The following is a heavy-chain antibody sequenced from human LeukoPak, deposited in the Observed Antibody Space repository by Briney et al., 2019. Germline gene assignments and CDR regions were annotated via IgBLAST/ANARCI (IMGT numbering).Heavy chain of an antibody. CDR3: ARGYGDQTCDY. CDR1: GFTFSSYT. J-gene: IGHJ4*02. Sequence: GGSLRLSCAASGFTFSSYTMNWVRQAPGKGLECVSSISSSSGYIYYADSVKGRFTISRDNAKNSLYLQMNSLRAEDTAVYYCARGYGDQTCDYWGQGTLVTVSS. V-gene: IGHV3-21*01. CDR2: ISSSSGYI. D-gene: IGHD4-17*01.